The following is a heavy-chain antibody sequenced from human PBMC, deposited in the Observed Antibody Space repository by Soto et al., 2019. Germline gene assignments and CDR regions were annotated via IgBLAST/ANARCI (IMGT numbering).Heavy chain of an antibody. CDR3: ARRGYGSGWPNDHIDV. CDR2: IWYDGSNK. V-gene: IGHV3-33*01. D-gene: IGHD6-25*01. CDR1: GFTFSSYG. J-gene: IGHJ6*03. Sequence: GGSLRLSCAASGFTFSSYGMHWVRQAPGKGLEWVAAIWYDGSNKYYADSVKGRFTISRDNAKNSLYLQMGSLRAEDMALYYCARRGYGSGWPNDHIDVCGKRTTVTVSS.